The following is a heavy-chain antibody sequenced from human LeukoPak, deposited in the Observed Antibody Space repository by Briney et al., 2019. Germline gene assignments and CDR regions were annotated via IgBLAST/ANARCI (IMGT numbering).Heavy chain of an antibody. V-gene: IGHV1-2*06. J-gene: IGHJ4*02. Sequence: GASVKVSCKASGYTFTGYYMHWVRQAPGQGLEWMGRINPNSGGTNYAQRFQGRVTMTRDTSISTAYMELSRLRSDDTAVYYCARRVGSADGFDYWGQGTLVTVSS. D-gene: IGHD6-13*01. CDR3: ARRVGSADGFDY. CDR1: GYTFTGYY. CDR2: INPNSGGT.